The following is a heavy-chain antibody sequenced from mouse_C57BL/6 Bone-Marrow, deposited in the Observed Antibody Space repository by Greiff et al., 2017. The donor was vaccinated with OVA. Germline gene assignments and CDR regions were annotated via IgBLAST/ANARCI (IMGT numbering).Heavy chain of an antibody. D-gene: IGHD1-1*01. CDR3: AREGYYYGSSPFAY. Sequence: VQLQQPGAELVKPGASVKLSCKASGYTFTSYWITWVKQRPGQGLEWIGDIYPGSGSTNYNEKFKSKATLTVDTSSSPAYMQLSSLTSEDSAVYYCAREGYYYGSSPFAYWGQGTLVTVSA. V-gene: IGHV1-55*01. CDR2: IYPGSGST. CDR1: GYTFTSYW. J-gene: IGHJ3*01.